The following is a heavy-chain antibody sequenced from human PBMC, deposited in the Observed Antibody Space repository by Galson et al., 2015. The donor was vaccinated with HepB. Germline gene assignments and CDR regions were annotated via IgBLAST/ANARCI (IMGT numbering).Heavy chain of an antibody. CDR2: IRGHSGST. CDR3: AIHRGTYQPLRT. D-gene: IGHD2-2*01. Sequence: SGRSSCEASGYTFTTKRISWVRHAPGKALEWMGLIRGHSGSTNYAQTFQGRVTVTTDTSTSTAYMELWSLRSDDTAVYYCAIHRGTYQPLRTWGQGTLVTVSS. V-gene: IGHV1-18*01. CDR1: GYTFTTKR. J-gene: IGHJ5*02.